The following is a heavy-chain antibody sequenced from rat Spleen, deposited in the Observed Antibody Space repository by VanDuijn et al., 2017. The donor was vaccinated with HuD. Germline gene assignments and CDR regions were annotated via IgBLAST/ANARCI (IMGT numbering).Heavy chain of an antibody. CDR1: GFTFSSFP. J-gene: IGHJ2*01. V-gene: IGHV5-46*01. Sequence: EVQLVESGGGLVQPGRSMKLSCAASGFTFSSFPMAWVRQAPTKGLEWVATISTSGGSTYYRDSVKGRFTISRDNAENTVYLQMNSLRSEDTATYYCAVSGYGYWGQGVMVTVSS. D-gene: IGHD4-3*01. CDR3: AVSGYGY. CDR2: ISTSGGST.